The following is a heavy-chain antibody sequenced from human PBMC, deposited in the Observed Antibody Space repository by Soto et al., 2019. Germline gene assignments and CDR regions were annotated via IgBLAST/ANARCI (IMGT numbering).Heavy chain of an antibody. V-gene: IGHV4-34*01. CDR3: ARLRYCSGGSCYSPVPYYYGMDV. J-gene: IGHJ6*02. Sequence: QVQLQQWGAGLLKPSETLSLTCAVYGGSFSGYYWSWIRQPPGKGLEWIGEINHSGSTNYNPSLKSRVNISVDTSKNQFSLKLSSVTAADTAVYYCARLRYCSGGSCYSPVPYYYGMDVWGQGTTVTVSS. CDR2: INHSGST. CDR1: GGSFSGYY. D-gene: IGHD2-15*01.